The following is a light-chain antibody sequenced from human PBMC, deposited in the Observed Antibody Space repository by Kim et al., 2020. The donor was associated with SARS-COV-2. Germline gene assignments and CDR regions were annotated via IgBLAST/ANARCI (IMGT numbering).Light chain of an antibody. V-gene: IGLV1-40*01. Sequence: QLVLTQPPSVSGAAGQRVTISCTGSSSNIGAGFNVHWYQQLSGTAPKLLISDNDNRPPGVPDRFSTSKSGTSASLAITGLQAEDEADYYCQSYDVSLSGFVIFGGGTQLTVL. CDR2: DND. CDR1: SSNIGAGFN. J-gene: IGLJ2*01. CDR3: QSYDVSLSGFVI.